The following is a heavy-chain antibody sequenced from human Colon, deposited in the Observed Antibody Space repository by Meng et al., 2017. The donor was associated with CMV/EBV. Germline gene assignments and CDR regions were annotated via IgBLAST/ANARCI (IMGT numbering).Heavy chain of an antibody. CDR2: INRDGSEK. V-gene: IGHV3-7*01. Sequence: GESLKISCEVSGFTFNFYWMSWVRQAPGKGLEWVANINRDGSEKNYVDSVKGRFTVSRDNVKNSLYLQMNSLRVEDMAVYYCAKGQGIFYDWGQGTLVTVSS. CDR3: AKGQGIFYD. J-gene: IGHJ4*02. CDR1: GFTFNFYW. D-gene: IGHD5/OR15-5a*01.